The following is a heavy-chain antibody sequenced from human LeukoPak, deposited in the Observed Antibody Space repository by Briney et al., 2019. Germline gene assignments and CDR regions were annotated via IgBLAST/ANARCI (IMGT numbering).Heavy chain of an antibody. CDR2: IYSGGST. D-gene: IGHD6-13*01. J-gene: IGHJ4*02. CDR1: GFTVSSNY. CDR3: ARGSSWVPDFDY. V-gene: IGHV3-66*01. Sequence: GVSLRLSCAASGFTVSSNYMSWVRQAPGKGLEWVSVIYSGGSTYYADSVKGRFTISRDNSKNTLYLQMNSLRAEDTAVYYCARGSSWVPDFDYWGQGTLVTVSS.